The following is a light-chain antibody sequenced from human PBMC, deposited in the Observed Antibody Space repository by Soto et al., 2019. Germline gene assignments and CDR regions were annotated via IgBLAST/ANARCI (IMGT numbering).Light chain of an antibody. CDR2: DVS. J-gene: IGLJ1*01. CDR1: SNDLGDYNY. Sequence: HSVLTQPASVSGSPGQSITISCTGASNDLGDYNYVSWYQQHPGKAPKLMIYDVSSRPSGVSDRFSGSKSGNTASLTISGLQAEDEADYYCTSYTTTGTYVFATGTKVTVL. CDR3: TSYTTTGTYV. V-gene: IGLV2-14*03.